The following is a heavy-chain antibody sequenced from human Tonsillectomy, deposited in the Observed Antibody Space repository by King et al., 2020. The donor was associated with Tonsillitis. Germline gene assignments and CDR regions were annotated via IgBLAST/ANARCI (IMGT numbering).Heavy chain of an antibody. CDR1: GFTFSSYA. D-gene: IGHD3-3*01. CDR3: AKETLGTREWLEYYFDY. CDR2: ISGSGGST. V-gene: IGHV3-23*04. J-gene: IGHJ4*02. Sequence: VQLVESGGGLVQPGGSLRLSCAASGFTFSSYAMSWVRQAPGKGLEWVSAISGSGGSTYYADSVKGRFTISRDNSKNTLYLQMNSLRAEDTAVDYCAKETLGTREWLEYYFDYWGQGTLVTVSS.